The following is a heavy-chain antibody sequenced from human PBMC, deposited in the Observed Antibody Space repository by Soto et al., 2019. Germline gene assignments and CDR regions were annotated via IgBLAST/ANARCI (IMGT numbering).Heavy chain of an antibody. CDR1: GGSISSTTSY. Sequence: QVQLQESGPGLVKPSQTLSLTCTVSGGSISSTTSYWSWIRQHPGEGLEWIGYIYYTGNTYHNPAPKSRVTISVDPSENQLSPNLTFVAVADTAVSFWAREGGDGVDYWGQGTLVTVSS. CDR3: AREGGDGVDY. CDR2: IYYTGNT. V-gene: IGHV4-31*03. J-gene: IGHJ4*02. D-gene: IGHD3-16*01.